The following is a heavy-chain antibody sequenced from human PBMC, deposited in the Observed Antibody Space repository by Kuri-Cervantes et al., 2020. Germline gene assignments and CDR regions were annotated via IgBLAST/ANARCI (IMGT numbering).Heavy chain of an antibody. V-gene: IGHV1-3*01. D-gene: IGHD6-19*01. CDR2: INAGNGNT. CDR3: ASVSGYSSGLYFDY. CDR1: GYTFTSYA. J-gene: IGHJ4*02. Sequence: ASVKVSCKASGYTFTSYAMHWVRQAPGQRLEWMGWINAGNGNTKYSQKLQGRVTITADKSTSTAYMELRSLRSEDTAVYYCASVSGYSSGLYFDYWGQGTLVTVSS.